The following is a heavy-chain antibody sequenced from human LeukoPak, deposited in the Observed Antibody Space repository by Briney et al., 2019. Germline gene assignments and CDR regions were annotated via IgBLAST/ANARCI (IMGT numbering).Heavy chain of an antibody. CDR3: ARSPYYYGSGSPGYYYYMDV. D-gene: IGHD3-10*01. CDR2: IYTSGST. Sequence: PSETLSLTCTVSGGSISSGSYYWSWIRQPAGKGLEWIGRIYTSGSTYDNPSLKSRVTISVDTSKNQFSLKLSSVTAADTAVYYCARSPYYYGSGSPGYYYYMDVWGKGTTVTVSS. CDR1: GGSISSGSYY. J-gene: IGHJ6*03. V-gene: IGHV4-61*02.